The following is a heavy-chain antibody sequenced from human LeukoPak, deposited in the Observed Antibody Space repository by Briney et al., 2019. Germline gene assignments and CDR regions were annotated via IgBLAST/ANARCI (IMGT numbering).Heavy chain of an antibody. J-gene: IGHJ4*02. V-gene: IGHV3-33*01. CDR1: GFTMKNFG. Sequence: GTSLRPSCAVSGFTMKNFGMHWVRQAPGKGLEWVAVIWYDGSQRHYIDSVKGRFAISRENSMNTLSLEMNGLRVEDTAVYYCVRGADMNYNFENSFYFDSWGQGALVIVSS. D-gene: IGHD3-3*01. CDR3: VRGADMNYNFENSFYFDS. CDR2: IWYDGSQR.